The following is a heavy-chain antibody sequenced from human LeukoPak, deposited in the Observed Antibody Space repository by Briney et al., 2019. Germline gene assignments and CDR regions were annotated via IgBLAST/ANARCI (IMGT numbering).Heavy chain of an antibody. CDR1: GGSASSGAYS. V-gene: IGHV4-30-2*01. CDR3: ARSPNGYSAAILRQYKMYNWFDP. Sequence: PSQTLSLTCAVSGGSASSGAYSWSWIRQPPRKGLEWIGYIYHSGNTYYNPSLKSRVTISVDRSKNQFSLKLSSVTAADTAVYYCARSPNGYSAAILRQYKMYNWFDPWGQGTLVTVSS. D-gene: IGHD2-2*02. CDR2: IYHSGNT. J-gene: IGHJ5*02.